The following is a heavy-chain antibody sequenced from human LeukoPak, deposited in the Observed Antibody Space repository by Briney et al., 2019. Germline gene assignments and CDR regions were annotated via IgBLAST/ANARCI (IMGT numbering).Heavy chain of an antibody. J-gene: IGHJ6*02. CDR2: TYHSGGT. CDR1: GVSITGDNW. Sequence: ASETLSLTCAVSGVSITGDNWWSWVRQPPGKGLEWIGATYHSGGTDYNPSLKSRVTISVDKSKNQFSLRLNSVAAADSAVYFCARDRDGMGVWGQGTTVTVSS. V-gene: IGHV4-4*02. CDR3: ARDRDGMGV.